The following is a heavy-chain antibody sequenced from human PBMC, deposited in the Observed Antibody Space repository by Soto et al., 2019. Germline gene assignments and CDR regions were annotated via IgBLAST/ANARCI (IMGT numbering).Heavy chain of an antibody. Sequence: PGGSLRLSCAASGFTFSDYYMSWIRQAPGKGLEWVSYISSSGSTIYYADSVKGRFTISRDNAKNSLYLQMNSLRAEDTAVYYCARESDSDFWSGYHFPYNWFDPWGQGTLVTVSS. CDR3: ARESDSDFWSGYHFPYNWFDP. D-gene: IGHD3-3*01. V-gene: IGHV3-11*01. CDR1: GFTFSDYY. CDR2: ISSSGSTI. J-gene: IGHJ5*02.